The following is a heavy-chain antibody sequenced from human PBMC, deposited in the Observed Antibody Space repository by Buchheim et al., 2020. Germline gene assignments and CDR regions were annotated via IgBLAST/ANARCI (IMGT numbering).Heavy chain of an antibody. Sequence: EVQLVESGGDLVQPGGSLRLSCAASGFTFRTSWMHWVRQGPGKGLVWVSRIDTDGSSATYADSVKGRFTISRDNARHTLYLQMNSLTAEDTAVYFCASDYGGNRRYDYWGQGTL. V-gene: IGHV3-74*03. J-gene: IGHJ4*02. D-gene: IGHD4-23*01. CDR3: ASDYGGNRRYDY. CDR2: IDTDGSSA. CDR1: GFTFRTSW.